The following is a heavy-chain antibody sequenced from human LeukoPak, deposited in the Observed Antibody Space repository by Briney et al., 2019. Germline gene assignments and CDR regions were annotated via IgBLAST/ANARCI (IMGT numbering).Heavy chain of an antibody. CDR2: IKDDGSEK. Sequence: GGSLRLSCVASGFSFSNYWMSWLRQAPGKGLEWVATIKDDGSEKYSVQGRFTISRDNAKNPLYLQMNSLRVEDTAVYYCARRSTEDYWGQGTLVTVSS. D-gene: IGHD2-2*01. J-gene: IGHJ4*02. CDR3: ARRSTEDY. CDR1: GFSFSNYW. V-gene: IGHV3-7*01.